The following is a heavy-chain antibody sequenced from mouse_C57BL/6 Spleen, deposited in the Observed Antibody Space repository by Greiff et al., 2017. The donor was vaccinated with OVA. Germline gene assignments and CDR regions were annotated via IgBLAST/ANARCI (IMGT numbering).Heavy chain of an antibody. V-gene: IGHV1-81*01. CDR2: IYPRSGNA. CDR3: ARYGTTADY. D-gene: IGHD1-2*01. Sequence: QVQLQQSGAELARPGASVKLSCKASGYTFTSYGISWVKQRTGQGLEWIGEIYPRSGNAYYTEKFKGKATLTADKSSSTAYMELRSLTSEDSAVYFCARYGTTADYWGQGTTLTVSS. J-gene: IGHJ2*01. CDR1: GYTFTSYG.